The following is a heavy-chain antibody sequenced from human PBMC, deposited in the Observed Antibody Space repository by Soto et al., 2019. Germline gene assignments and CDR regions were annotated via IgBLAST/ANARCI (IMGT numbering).Heavy chain of an antibody. CDR3: ARDLDGSGSYYTDY. CDR2: ISPYNGNK. D-gene: IGHD3-10*01. CDR1: GYIFIGYG. V-gene: IGHV1-18*01. Sequence: PSVKVSCKASGYIFIGYGINWVRQAPGQGLEWMGWISPYNGNKNYAQKFQDRVTMTTDTSANTAYMELRSLRADDTAVYYCARDLDGSGSYYTDYWGQGTLVTVSS. J-gene: IGHJ4*02.